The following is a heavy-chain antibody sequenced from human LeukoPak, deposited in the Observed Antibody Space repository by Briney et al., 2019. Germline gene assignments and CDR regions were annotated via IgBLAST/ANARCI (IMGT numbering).Heavy chain of an antibody. Sequence: ASVKVSCKASGYTFTSYYMHWVRQAPGQGLEWMGMINPSGGSTSYAQKFQGRVTMTRDTSTSTVYMELSTLRSEDTAVYYCARTGPPGYCSSTSCYYYNGMDVWGQGTTDTVSS. CDR2: INPSGGST. CDR1: GYTFTSYY. D-gene: IGHD2-2*01. J-gene: IGHJ6*02. CDR3: ARTGPPGYCSSTSCYYYNGMDV. V-gene: IGHV1-46*01.